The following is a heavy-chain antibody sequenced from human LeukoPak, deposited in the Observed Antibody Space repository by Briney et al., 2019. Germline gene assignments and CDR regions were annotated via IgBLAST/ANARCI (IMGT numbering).Heavy chain of an antibody. D-gene: IGHD3-22*01. CDR2: FDPEDGET. CDR3: ATGNRYYDSSGYDY. V-gene: IGHV1-24*01. CDR1: GYTLTELS. Sequence: ASVKVSCKVSGYTLTELSMHWVRQAPGKGLEWMGGFDPEDGETIYAQKFQGRVTMTEGTSTDTAYMELSSLRSEDTAVYYCATGNRYYDSSGYDYWGQGTLVTVSS. J-gene: IGHJ4*02.